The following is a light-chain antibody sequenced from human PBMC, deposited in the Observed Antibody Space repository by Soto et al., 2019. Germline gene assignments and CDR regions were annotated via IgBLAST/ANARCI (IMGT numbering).Light chain of an antibody. Sequence: EIVLTQSPGTLSLSPGERATLSCRASQSVSSSYLAWYQQKPGQAHRLLIYGASSRATGIPDRFSGSGSGTDFTLTIIRLEPEDFAVYYCQQYGSSPSTFGQGTRLEIK. V-gene: IGKV3-20*01. J-gene: IGKJ5*01. CDR1: QSVSSSY. CDR3: QQYGSSPST. CDR2: GAS.